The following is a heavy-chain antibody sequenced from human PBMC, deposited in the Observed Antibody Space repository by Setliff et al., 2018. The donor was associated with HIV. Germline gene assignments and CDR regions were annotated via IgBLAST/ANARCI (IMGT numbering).Heavy chain of an antibody. J-gene: IGHJ4*02. D-gene: IGHD6-19*01. CDR1: GFTLSSYW. Sequence: PGGSLRLSCVASGFTLSSYWMNWVRQAPGEGLEWVAKVNKDGSEKYYVDSVKGRFTISRDNAKNSLYLQITSLRAGDTAVYYCAKDWPNAVTGTFGDSWGQGTLVTVSS. CDR2: VNKDGSEK. CDR3: AKDWPNAVTGTFGDS. V-gene: IGHV3-7*03.